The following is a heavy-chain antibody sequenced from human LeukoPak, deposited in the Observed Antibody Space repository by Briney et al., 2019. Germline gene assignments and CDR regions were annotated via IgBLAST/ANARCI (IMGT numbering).Heavy chain of an antibody. CDR1: GYTFTSYG. D-gene: IGHD3-9*01. Sequence: ASVKVSCKASGYTFTSYGISWVRQAPGQGLEWMGWISAYNGNTNYAQKLQGRVTMTTDTSTSTAYMELRSLRSEDTAVYYCARENFDILTGDTDAFDIWGQGTMVTVSS. CDR3: ARENFDILTGDTDAFDI. V-gene: IGHV1-18*01. CDR2: ISAYNGNT. J-gene: IGHJ3*02.